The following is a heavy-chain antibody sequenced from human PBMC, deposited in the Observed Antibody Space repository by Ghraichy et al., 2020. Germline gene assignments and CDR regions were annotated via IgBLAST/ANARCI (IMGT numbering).Heavy chain of an antibody. CDR3: AGEWEHNAFDI. J-gene: IGHJ3*02. CDR1: GGSFSGYY. Sequence: SETLSLTCAVYGGSFSGYYWSWIRQPPGKGLEWIGEINHSVSTNYNPSLKSRVTISVYTSKNQFSLKLSSVIAADTAVYYCAGEWEHNAFDIWGQGTMVNVSS. V-gene: IGHV4-34*01. CDR2: INHSVST. D-gene: IGHD1-26*01.